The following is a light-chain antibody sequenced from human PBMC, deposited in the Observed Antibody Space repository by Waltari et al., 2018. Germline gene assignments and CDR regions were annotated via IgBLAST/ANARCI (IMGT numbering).Light chain of an antibody. CDR3: QQYYSTPFT. V-gene: IGKV4-1*01. CDR2: WAS. J-gene: IGKJ3*01. CDR1: QSVLYSSNNKNY. Sequence: DIVMTQSPDSLAVSLGERATINCKSTQSVLYSSNNKNYLAWYQQKPGQPPKLLIYWASTRESGVSDRFSGSGSGTDFTLTINSLQAEDVAVYYCQQYYSTPFTFGPGTKVGIK.